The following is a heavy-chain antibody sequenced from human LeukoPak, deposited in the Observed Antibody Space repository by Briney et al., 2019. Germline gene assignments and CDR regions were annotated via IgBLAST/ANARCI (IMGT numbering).Heavy chain of an antibody. D-gene: IGHD6-19*01. CDR1: GGSISSGGYY. V-gene: IGHV4-31*03. J-gene: IGHJ3*02. CDR3: ARGYSSGWDDAFDI. CDR2: IYYSGST. Sequence: SETLSLTCTVSGGSISSGGYYWSWIRQHPGKGLEWIGYIYYSGSTYYNPSLKSRVTISVDTSKNQFSLKLSSVTAADTAVYYCARGYSSGWDDAFDIWGQGTMVTVPS.